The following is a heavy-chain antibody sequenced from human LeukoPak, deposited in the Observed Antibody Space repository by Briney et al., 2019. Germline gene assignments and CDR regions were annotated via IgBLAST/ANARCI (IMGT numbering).Heavy chain of an antibody. CDR2: ISAYNGNT. CDR3: ARSWSERSRHYYGLDV. V-gene: IGHV1-18*01. Sequence: GASVRVSCKASGYTFTSFGITWVRHAPGQGLEWMAWISAYNGNTNYAQKLQGRVSVSTDTSTSTAYMELRSPRPDDTAVYYCARSWSERSRHYYGLDVWGQGTTVTVSS. D-gene: IGHD6-13*01. J-gene: IGHJ6*02. CDR1: GYTFTSFG.